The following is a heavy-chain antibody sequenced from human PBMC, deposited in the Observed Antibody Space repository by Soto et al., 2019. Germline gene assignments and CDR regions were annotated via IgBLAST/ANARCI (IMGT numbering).Heavy chain of an antibody. J-gene: IGHJ5*02. CDR3: AKGRGALAVVSNWFDP. Sequence: GGSLRLSCAAFGFTFEDSAMHWIRQTPGKGLEWVAGINWNSGSVGYADSVKGRFSISRDNANNSLFLQMDSLRAEDTALYYCAKGRGALAVVSNWFDPWGQGTLVTVSS. V-gene: IGHV3-9*01. CDR2: INWNSGSV. D-gene: IGHD6-19*01. CDR1: GFTFEDSA.